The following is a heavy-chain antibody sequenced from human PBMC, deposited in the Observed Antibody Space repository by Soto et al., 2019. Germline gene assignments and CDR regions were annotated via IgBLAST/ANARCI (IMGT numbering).Heavy chain of an antibody. CDR3: AGVGSGGGGGGFDY. J-gene: IGHJ4*02. D-gene: IGHD3-16*01. Sequence: QVQLVQSGAEVKKPGSSVKVSCKASGGTFSSYTISWVRQAPGQGLEWMGRIIPILGIANYAQKFQGRVTITAKKSTSTAYRELSSLRSEDTAGYYCAGVGSGGGGGGFDYWGQGTLVTVSS. CDR2: IIPILGIA. V-gene: IGHV1-69*02. CDR1: GGTFSSYT.